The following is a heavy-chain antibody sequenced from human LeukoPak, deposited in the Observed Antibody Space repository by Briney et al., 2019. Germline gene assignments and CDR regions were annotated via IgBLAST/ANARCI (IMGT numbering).Heavy chain of an antibody. Sequence: PSETLSLTCTVSGGSISSGSYYWSWIRQPAGKGLEWIGRIYTSGSTNYNPSLKSRVTISVDTPKNQFSLKLSSVTAADTAVYYCARAARITMKNWFDPWGQGTLVTVSS. V-gene: IGHV4-61*02. CDR2: IYTSGST. J-gene: IGHJ5*02. D-gene: IGHD3-22*01. CDR1: GGSISSGSYY. CDR3: ARAARITMKNWFDP.